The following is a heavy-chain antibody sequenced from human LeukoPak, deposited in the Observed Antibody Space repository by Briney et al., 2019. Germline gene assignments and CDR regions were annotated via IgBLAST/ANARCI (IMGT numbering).Heavy chain of an antibody. CDR2: IWYDGSKR. D-gene: IGHD2-2*01. Sequence: GGSLRLSCAASGFTFSNYGMFWVRQAPGKGLEWVAVIWYDGSKRYYVDSVKGRFTIFREDSENTLYLQMSSLRAEDTAVYYCARDLCSTTSCLDYWGQGTLVTVSS. J-gene: IGHJ4*02. V-gene: IGHV3-33*01. CDR1: GFTFSNYG. CDR3: ARDLCSTTSCLDY.